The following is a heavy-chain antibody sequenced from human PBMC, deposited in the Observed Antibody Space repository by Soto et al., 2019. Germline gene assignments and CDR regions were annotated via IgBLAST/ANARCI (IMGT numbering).Heavy chain of an antibody. CDR2: ITSSSDRT. J-gene: IGHJ4*02. D-gene: IGHD5-12*01. CDR3: AEGGFYDGFDY. V-gene: IGHV3-23*01. CDR1: GFTFSNFA. Sequence: GGSLRLSCAASGFTFSNFAMSWVRQAPGKGLEWVSSITSSSDRTYYAASVKGRFTNSRDNSKSTSFLQMNSLRAEDTAVYYCAEGGFYDGFDYWGQGTLVTVSS.